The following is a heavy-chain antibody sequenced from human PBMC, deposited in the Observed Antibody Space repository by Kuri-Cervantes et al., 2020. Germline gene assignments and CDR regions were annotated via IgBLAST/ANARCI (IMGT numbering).Heavy chain of an antibody. D-gene: IGHD3-3*01. CDR1: GFTFSSYG. Sequence: GESLKISCAASGFTFSSYGMHWVRQAPGKGLEWVAFIRYDGNNKYYADSVKGRFTISRDNSKNTLYLQMNTLRAEDRAVYYCARWSLYYDFWSGYYKVAYFDYWGQGTLVTVSS. V-gene: IGHV3-30*02. CDR2: IRYDGNNK. CDR3: ARWSLYYDFWSGYYKVAYFDY. J-gene: IGHJ4*02.